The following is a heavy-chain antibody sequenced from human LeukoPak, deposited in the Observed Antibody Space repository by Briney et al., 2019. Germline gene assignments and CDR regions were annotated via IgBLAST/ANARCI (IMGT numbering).Heavy chain of an antibody. J-gene: IGHJ3*02. V-gene: IGHV3-30*03. D-gene: IGHD2-15*01. Sequence: PGGSLRLSCAASGFTFSSFGMHWVRQAPGKGLEWVALLSKDGSHKFYADSVKGRFTISRDNAKNTLYLQMNSLRAEDTAVYYCASLCNSVTAFDIWGQGTMVTVSS. CDR3: ASLCNSVTAFDI. CDR2: LSKDGSHK. CDR1: GFTFSSFG.